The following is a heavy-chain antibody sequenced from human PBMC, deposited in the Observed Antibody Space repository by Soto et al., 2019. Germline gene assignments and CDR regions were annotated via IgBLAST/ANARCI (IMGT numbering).Heavy chain of an antibody. J-gene: IGHJ3*02. CDR2: IIPIFGTV. D-gene: IGHD6-6*01. CDR3: AGVSAARLAFDI. CDR1: GGTFSSYA. Sequence: SVKVSCKASGGTFSSYAISRVRQAPGQGLEWMGGIIPIFGTVNYAQKFQGRVTITADESTSTAYMELSSLRSEDTAVYYCAGVSAARLAFDICGPGTMVTVPS. V-gene: IGHV1-69*13.